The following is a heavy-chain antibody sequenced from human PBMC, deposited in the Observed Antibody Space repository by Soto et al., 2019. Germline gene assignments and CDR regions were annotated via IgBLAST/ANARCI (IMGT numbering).Heavy chain of an antibody. J-gene: IGHJ5*02. CDR1: GYTFIGYY. Sequence: SVKVSCQTSGYTFIGYYMHWVRQDPVQGLEWMGWINPKSGDTNYAQKFQGRVTMTRDTSIRTAYMELSRLRSDDTAVYYCARVNGTYCNHISCYIWFDHWGQGTLVTSPQ. CDR2: INPKSGDT. V-gene: IGHV1-2*02. CDR3: ARVNGTYCNHISCYIWFDH. D-gene: IGHD2-2*02.